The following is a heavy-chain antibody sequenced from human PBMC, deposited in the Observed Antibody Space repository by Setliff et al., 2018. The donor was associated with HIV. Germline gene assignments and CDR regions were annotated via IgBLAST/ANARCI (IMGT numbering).Heavy chain of an antibody. CDR2: IYPGDSDA. D-gene: IGHD5-12*01. CDR3: ARSRGYDLRDAFDI. V-gene: IGHV5-51*01. Sequence: PGESLKISCKGSGYSFTNSWIGWVRQMPGKGLEWMGIIYPGDSDAKYNPSFQGQVTISADKSISTAYLQWSNLKASDTAMYYCARSRGYDLRDAFDIWGQGTMVTVSS. J-gene: IGHJ3*02. CDR1: GYSFTNSW.